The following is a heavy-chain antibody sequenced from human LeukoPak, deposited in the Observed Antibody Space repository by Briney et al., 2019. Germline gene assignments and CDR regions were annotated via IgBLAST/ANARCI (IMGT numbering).Heavy chain of an antibody. D-gene: IGHD2-2*01. CDR1: GYSISSGYY. CDR2: IYHSGST. V-gene: IGHV4-38-2*02. Sequence: SETLSLTCTVSGYSISSGYYWGWIRQPPGKGLEWIGSIYHSGSTNYNPSLKSRVTISVDTSKNQFSLKLSSVTAADTAVYYCARPRYCSSTSCRRRAEYFQHWGQGTLVTVSS. CDR3: ARPRYCSSTSCRRRAEYFQH. J-gene: IGHJ1*01.